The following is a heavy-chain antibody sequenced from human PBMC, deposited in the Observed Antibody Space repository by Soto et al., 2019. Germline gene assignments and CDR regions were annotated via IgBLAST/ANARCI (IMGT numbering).Heavy chain of an antibody. V-gene: IGHV3-21*01. D-gene: IGHD6-6*01. J-gene: IGHJ4*02. Sequence: PGGSLRLSCAASGFTFSSYSMNWVRQAPGKGLEWVSSISSSSSYIYYADSVKGRFTISRDNAKNSLYLQMNSLRAEDTAVYYCERDGDRYSSSAFFYYWGQGTLVTVSS. CDR3: ERDGDRYSSSAFFYY. CDR2: ISSSSSYI. CDR1: GFTFSSYS.